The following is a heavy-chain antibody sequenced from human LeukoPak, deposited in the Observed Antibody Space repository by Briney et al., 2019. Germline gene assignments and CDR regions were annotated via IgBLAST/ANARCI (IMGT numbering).Heavy chain of an antibody. Sequence: GGSLRLSCAASGFTFSSYAMSWVRQAPGKGLEWVSAISGSGGSTYYADSVKGRFTISRDNSKNTLYLQMNSLRAEDTAVYYCAKDRAKQTYSSSWYYFDYWGQGTLVTVSS. V-gene: IGHV3-23*01. CDR3: AKDRAKQTYSSSWYYFDY. J-gene: IGHJ4*02. CDR1: GFTFSSYA. D-gene: IGHD6-13*01. CDR2: ISGSGGST.